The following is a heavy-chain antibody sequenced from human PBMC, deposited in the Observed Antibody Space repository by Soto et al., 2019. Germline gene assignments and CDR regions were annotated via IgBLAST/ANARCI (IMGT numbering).Heavy chain of an antibody. CDR1: GFTFSNAW. CDR3: TTDTRPYYDYVWGSYIADAFDI. J-gene: IGHJ3*02. V-gene: IGHV3-15*07. CDR2: IKSKTDGGTT. D-gene: IGHD3-16*01. Sequence: EVQLVESGGGLVKPGGSLRLSRATSGFTFSNAWMNWGRQAPGKGLEWVGRIKSKTDGGTTDYAAPVKGRFTISRDDSKNTLYLQMNSLNTEDTAVYYCTTDTRPYYDYVWGSYIADAFDIWGQGTMVTVSS.